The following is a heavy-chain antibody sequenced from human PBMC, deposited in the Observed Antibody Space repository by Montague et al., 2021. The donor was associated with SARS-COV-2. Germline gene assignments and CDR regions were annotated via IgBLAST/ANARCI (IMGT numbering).Heavy chain of an antibody. CDR3: ARDSAYYDILTGYLGGKNYYYYYGMDV. Sequence: RSLSLSASGFTFSSYAMHWVRQAPGKGLEWVAVISYDGSNKYYADSVKGRFTISRDNSKNTLYLQMNSLRAEDTAVYYCARDSAYYDILTGYLGGKNYYYYYGMDVGGQGTTVIVSS. CDR1: GFTFSSYA. CDR2: ISYDGSNK. D-gene: IGHD3-9*01. J-gene: IGHJ6*02. V-gene: IGHV3-30-3*01.